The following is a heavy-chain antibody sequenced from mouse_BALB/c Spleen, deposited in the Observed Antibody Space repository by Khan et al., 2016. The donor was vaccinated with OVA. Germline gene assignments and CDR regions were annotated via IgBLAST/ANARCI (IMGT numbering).Heavy chain of an antibody. CDR1: GYTFTDYY. CDR2: IYPGSGNT. D-gene: IGHD1-1*01. CDR3: ARGGFYGHRWVDY. Sequence: QVQLQQPGPALVKPGASVKISCKASGYTFTDYYINWVKQKPGQGLEWIGWIYPGSGNTKYNEKFKGMATLTVDTSSSTAYMQLSSLTSEDTAVYFCARGGFYGHRWVDYWGQGTTLTVSS. V-gene: IGHV1-84*02. J-gene: IGHJ2*01.